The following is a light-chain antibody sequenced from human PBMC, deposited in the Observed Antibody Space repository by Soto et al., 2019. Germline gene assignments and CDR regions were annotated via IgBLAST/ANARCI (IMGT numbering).Light chain of an antibody. CDR3: SSYTSSTPYV. CDR2: DVS. V-gene: IGLV2-14*01. J-gene: IGLJ1*01. Sequence: QSVLTQPASVSGSPGQAITISCTGTSSDVGGYNYVFWYQQHPGKAPKLMIYDVSNRPSGVSNRFSGSKSGNTASLTISGLQAEEEADSYCSSYTSSTPYVFGTGTKLTVL. CDR1: SSDVGGYNY.